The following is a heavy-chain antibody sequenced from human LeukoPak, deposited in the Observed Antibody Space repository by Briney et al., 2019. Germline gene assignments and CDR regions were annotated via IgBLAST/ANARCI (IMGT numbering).Heavy chain of an antibody. D-gene: IGHD4-17*01. J-gene: IGHJ4*02. Sequence: PGGSLRLSCAASGFTFSIYSMNWVRQAPGEGLEWVSSISSSSSYIYYADSVKGRFTISRDNAKSSLYLQMNSLRAEDTAVYYCARDRYGDYVFDDWGQGTLVTVS. CDR2: ISSSSSYI. CDR3: ARDRYGDYVFDD. V-gene: IGHV3-21*01. CDR1: GFTFSIYS.